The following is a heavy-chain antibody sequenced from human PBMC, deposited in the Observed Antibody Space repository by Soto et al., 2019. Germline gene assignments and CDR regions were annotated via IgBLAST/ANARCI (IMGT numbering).Heavy chain of an antibody. J-gene: IGHJ3*02. CDR3: ARDSITIFGVVSVSAFDI. Sequence: SVKVSCKASGGTFSSYAISWVRQAPGQGLEWMGGIIPIFGTANYAQKFQGRVTITADESTSTAYMELSSLRSEDTAVYYCARDSITIFGVVSVSAFDIWGQGTMVTVSS. CDR1: GGTFSSYA. D-gene: IGHD3-3*01. CDR2: IIPIFGTA. V-gene: IGHV1-69*13.